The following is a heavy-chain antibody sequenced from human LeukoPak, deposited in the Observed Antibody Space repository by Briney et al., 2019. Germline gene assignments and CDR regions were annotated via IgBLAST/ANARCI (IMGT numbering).Heavy chain of an antibody. V-gene: IGHV1-8*03. CDR3: ARGAVVPAAPMPSFDY. D-gene: IGHD2-2*01. Sequence: RASVKVSCKASGYTFTSYDINWVRQATGQGLEWMGWMNPNSGNTGYAQKFQGRVTITRNTSISTAYMELSSLRSEDTAVYYCARGAVVPAAPMPSFDYWGQGTLVTVSS. CDR1: GYTFTSYD. CDR2: MNPNSGNT. J-gene: IGHJ4*02.